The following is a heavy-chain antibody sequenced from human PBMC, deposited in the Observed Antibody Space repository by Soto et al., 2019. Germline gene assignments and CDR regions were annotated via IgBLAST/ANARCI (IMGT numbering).Heavy chain of an antibody. CDR1: GYTFTSYG. D-gene: IGHD2-15*01. Sequence: QVQLVQSGAEVKKPGASVKVSCKASGYTFTSYGISWVRQAPGQGLEWMGWISAHNGNTDSAQKVRGRVSRTTDTSSSTADMELRSRRSDDTAVYYCARDERVAAAVYGMDVWGQGTPVTVSS. CDR2: ISAHNGNT. V-gene: IGHV1-18*01. J-gene: IGHJ6*02. CDR3: ARDERVAAAVYGMDV.